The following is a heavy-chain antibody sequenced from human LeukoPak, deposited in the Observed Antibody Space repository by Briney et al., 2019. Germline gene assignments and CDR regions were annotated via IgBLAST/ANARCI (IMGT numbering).Heavy chain of an antibody. D-gene: IGHD4-17*01. Sequence: GESLKISCKGSGYSFTSYWIGWVRQMPGKGLESMGIIYPGDSDTRYIPSFQGQVTISADKSISTAYLQWSSLKASDTAMYYCARFATTVTNYFDYWGQGTLVTVSS. CDR1: GYSFTSYW. CDR2: IYPGDSDT. CDR3: ARFATTVTNYFDY. J-gene: IGHJ4*02. V-gene: IGHV5-51*01.